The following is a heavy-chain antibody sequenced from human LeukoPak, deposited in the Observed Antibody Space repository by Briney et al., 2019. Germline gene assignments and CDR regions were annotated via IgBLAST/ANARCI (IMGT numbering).Heavy chain of an antibody. V-gene: IGHV3-23*01. Sequence: GGSLRLSCAASGFTFSSYAMSWVRQAPGKGLEWVSAISGSGGSTYYADSVKGRFTISRDNSKNTLYLQMNSLRAEDTVVYYCAKDQGVGAYDSSGYYYDYWGQGTLVTVSS. D-gene: IGHD3-22*01. CDR3: AKDQGVGAYDSSGYYYDY. CDR2: ISGSGGST. J-gene: IGHJ4*02. CDR1: GFTFSSYA.